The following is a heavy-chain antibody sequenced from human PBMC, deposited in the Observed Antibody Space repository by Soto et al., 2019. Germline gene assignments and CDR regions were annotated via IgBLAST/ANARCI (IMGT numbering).Heavy chain of an antibody. D-gene: IGHD3-22*01. CDR1: GGSISSYY. J-gene: IGHJ6*02. V-gene: IGHV4-59*08. CDR2: IYYSGST. CDR3: ARTVTYYYDSSGYPDV. Sequence: PSETLSLTCTVSGGSISSYYWSWIRQPPGKGLEWIGYIYYSGSTNYNPSLKSRVTISVDTSKNQFSLKLSSVTAADTAVYYCARTVTYYYDSSGYPDVRGQGTTVTVSS.